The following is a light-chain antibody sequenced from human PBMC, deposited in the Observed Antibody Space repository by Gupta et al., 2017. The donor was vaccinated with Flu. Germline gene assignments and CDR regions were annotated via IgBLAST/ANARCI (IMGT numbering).Light chain of an antibody. Sequence: NIGARYSVHWYQQFPGTSPKLLISGDNYRPSGVPDRFSGSRSGTSASLAITGLQSDDEADYYCQSYDNCRGGSWVFGGGTKLPVL. CDR1: NIGARYS. J-gene: IGLJ3*02. V-gene: IGLV1-40*01. CDR2: GDN. CDR3: QSYDNCRGGSWV.